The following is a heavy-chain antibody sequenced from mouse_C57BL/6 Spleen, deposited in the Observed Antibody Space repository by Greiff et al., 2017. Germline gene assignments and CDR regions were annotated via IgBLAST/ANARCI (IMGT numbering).Heavy chain of an antibody. CDR3: ARYYHYYGSDY. V-gene: IGHV1-50*01. CDR2: IDPSDSYT. Sequence: QVQLQQPGAELVKPGASVKLSCKASGYTFTSYWMQWVKQRPGQGLEWIGEIDPSDSYTNYNQKFKGKATLTVDTSSSTAYMQLSSLTSEDSAVYYCARYYHYYGSDYWGQGTTLTVSS. J-gene: IGHJ2*01. CDR1: GYTFTSYW. D-gene: IGHD1-1*01.